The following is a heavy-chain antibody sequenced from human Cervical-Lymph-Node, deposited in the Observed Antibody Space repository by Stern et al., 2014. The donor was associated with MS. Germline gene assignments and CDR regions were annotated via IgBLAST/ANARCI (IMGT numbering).Heavy chain of an antibody. Sequence: QVQLVESGPGLVNPSQTLSLTCTVSGGSMYIDSNTYWSWVRQHPGKGLEWIGYIYYSGTYYLNPSLKSRVIISLATSQNQFSLKVSSVTAADTAVYYCARGNPYYGMDVWGQGTTVTVSS. V-gene: IGHV4-31*03. CDR3: ARGNPYYGMDV. CDR1: GGSMYIDSNTY. J-gene: IGHJ6*02. CDR2: IYYSGTY.